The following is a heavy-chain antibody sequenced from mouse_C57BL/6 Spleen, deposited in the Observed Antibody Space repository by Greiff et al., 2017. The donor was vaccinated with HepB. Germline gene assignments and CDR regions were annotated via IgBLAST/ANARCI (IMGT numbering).Heavy chain of an antibody. CDR1: GYTFTSYW. CDR3: TRSSEIYYGNLHFDY. Sequence: EVQLQQSGTVLARPGASVKMSCKTSGYTFTSYWMHWVKQRPGQGLEWIGAIYPGNSDTSYNQKFKGKAKLTAVTSASTAYMELSSLTNEDSAVYYCTRSSEIYYGNLHFDYWGQGTTLTVSS. D-gene: IGHD2-1*01. J-gene: IGHJ2*01. CDR2: IYPGNSDT. V-gene: IGHV1-5*01.